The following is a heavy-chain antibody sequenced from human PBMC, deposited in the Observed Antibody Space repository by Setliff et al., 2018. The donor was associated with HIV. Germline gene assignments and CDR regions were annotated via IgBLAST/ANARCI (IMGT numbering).Heavy chain of an antibody. D-gene: IGHD3-3*01. Sequence: PGGSLRLSCSASGFSFSNYAMHWVRQAPGKGLEYVSAISGNGGNTYYTDSVKGRFTISRDNAKNTLYLQMSSLRSEDTAVYYCVKGQFLEWFNLFDPGGQGTLVTVSS. J-gene: IGHJ5*02. CDR2: ISGNGGNT. CDR3: VKGQFLEWFNLFDP. CDR1: GFSFSNYA. V-gene: IGHV3-64D*09.